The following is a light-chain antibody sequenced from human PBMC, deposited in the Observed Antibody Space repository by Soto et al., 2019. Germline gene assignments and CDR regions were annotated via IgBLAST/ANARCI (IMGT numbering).Light chain of an antibody. J-gene: IGKJ5*01. V-gene: IGKV1-8*01. Sequence: AIRMTQSPSSLSAFPGDRVTITFRASQGISNYLAWYQQKPGKAPKLLIYAASTLDAGVPSRFSGSGSGTDFTLTISSLQPEDFATYYCLQYENLPTFGQGTRLEIK. CDR2: AAS. CDR1: QGISNY. CDR3: LQYENLPT.